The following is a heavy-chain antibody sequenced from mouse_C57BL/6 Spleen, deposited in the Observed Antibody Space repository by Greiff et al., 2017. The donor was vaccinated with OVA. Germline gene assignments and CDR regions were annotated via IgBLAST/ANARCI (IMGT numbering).Heavy chain of an antibody. V-gene: IGHV3-6*01. CDR1: GYSITSGYY. CDR3: ARETAQATDY. D-gene: IGHD3-2*02. J-gene: IGHJ2*01. Sequence: DVQLQESGPGLVKPSQSLSLTCSVTGYSITSGYYWNWIRQFPGNKLEWMGYISYDGSNNYNPSLKNRISITRDTSKNQFFLKLNSVTTEDTATYYCARETAQATDYWGQGTTLTVSS. CDR2: ISYDGSN.